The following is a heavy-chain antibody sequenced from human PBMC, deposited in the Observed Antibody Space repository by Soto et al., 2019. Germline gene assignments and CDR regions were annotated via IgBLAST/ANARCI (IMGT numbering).Heavy chain of an antibody. D-gene: IGHD3-10*01. J-gene: IGHJ5*02. CDR2: IYYSGST. Sequence: SETLSLTCTVSGGSISSSSYYWGWIRQPPGKGLEWIGSIYYSGSTYYNPSLKSRVTISVDTSKNQFSLKLSSVTAADTAVYYCARLRITMVRGVRDHWFDPWGQGTLVTVSS. CDR1: GGSISSSSYY. CDR3: ARLRITMVRGVRDHWFDP. V-gene: IGHV4-39*01.